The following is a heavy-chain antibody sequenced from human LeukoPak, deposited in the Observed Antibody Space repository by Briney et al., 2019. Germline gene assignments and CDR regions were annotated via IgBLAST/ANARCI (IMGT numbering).Heavy chain of an antibody. CDR3: ARHPTVTYPRPYYYYYYMDV. CDR1: GGSFSGYY. CDR2: INHSGST. D-gene: IGHD4-11*01. J-gene: IGHJ6*03. Sequence: SETLSLTCAVYGGSFSGYYWSWIRQPPGKGLEWIGEINHSGSTNYNPSLKSRVTISVDTSKNQFSLKLSSVTAADTAVYYCARHPTVTYPRPYYYYYYMDVWGKGTTVTVSS. V-gene: IGHV4-34*01.